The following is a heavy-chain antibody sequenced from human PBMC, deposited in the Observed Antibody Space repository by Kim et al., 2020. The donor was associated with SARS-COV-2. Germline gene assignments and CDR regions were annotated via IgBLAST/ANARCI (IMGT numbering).Heavy chain of an antibody. V-gene: IGHV3-33*01. J-gene: IGHJ4*02. Sequence: KYYADSGKGLLTISRDNSKNTLYLQMNGRRAEYTAVYYCARDSGQLEFDYWGQGTLVTVSS. CDR2: K. CDR3: ARDSGQLEFDY. D-gene: IGHD3-10*01.